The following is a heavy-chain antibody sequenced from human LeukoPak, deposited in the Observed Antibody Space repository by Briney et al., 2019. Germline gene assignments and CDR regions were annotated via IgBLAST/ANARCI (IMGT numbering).Heavy chain of an antibody. CDR3: ERRYPNGAYFAFDI. V-gene: IGHV5-51*01. CDR2: IYPGDSDT. D-gene: IGHD2-8*01. Sequence: GESLKISCKGSAYIFTSYWIGWVRQMPGKGLEWMGIIYPGDSDTRYSPSFQGQVTISADKSITTAYLQWSSLKASDTAMYYCERRYPNGAYFAFDIWGQGTMVTVSS. J-gene: IGHJ3*02. CDR1: AYIFTSYW.